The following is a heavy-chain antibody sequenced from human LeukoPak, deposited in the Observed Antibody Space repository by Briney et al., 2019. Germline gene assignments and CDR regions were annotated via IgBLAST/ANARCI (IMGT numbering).Heavy chain of an antibody. D-gene: IGHD3-3*01. J-gene: IGHJ5*02. CDR1: GGTFSSYA. Sequence: GASVKVSCKASGGTFSSYAISWVRQAPGQGLEWMGGIIPIFGTANYAQKFQGRVTITTDESTSTAYMELSSLRSEDTAAYYCASRPTIFGVVTPSWFDPWGQGTLVTVSS. CDR3: ASRPTIFGVVTPSWFDP. CDR2: IIPIFGTA. V-gene: IGHV1-69*05.